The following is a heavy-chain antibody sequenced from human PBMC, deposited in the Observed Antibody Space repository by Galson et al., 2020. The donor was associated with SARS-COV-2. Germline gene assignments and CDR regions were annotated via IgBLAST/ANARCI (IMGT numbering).Heavy chain of an antibody. J-gene: IGHJ4*02. Sequence: ASVQVSCKASGYTFTDYNIHWVRQVPGQGLEWMGWINPKSLGTNSAQKFQGRVTMTSDTSITTAYMELSGLRSDDMAVYYCARRNTNSWRFDYWGQGTLVTVSS. CDR2: INPKSLGT. CDR1: GYTFTDYN. V-gene: IGHV1-2*02. D-gene: IGHD6-13*01. CDR3: ARRNTNSWRFDY.